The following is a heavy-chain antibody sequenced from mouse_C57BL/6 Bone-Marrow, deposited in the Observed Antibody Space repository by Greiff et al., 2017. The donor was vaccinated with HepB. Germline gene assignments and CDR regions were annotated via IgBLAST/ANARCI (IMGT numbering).Heavy chain of an antibody. CDR2: IDPSDSYT. CDR3: ARDYYSGGN. J-gene: IGHJ3*01. D-gene: IGHD2-12*01. V-gene: IGHV1-59*01. CDR1: GYTFTSYW. Sequence: QVQLQQPGAELVRPGTSVKLSCKASGYTFTSYWMHWVKQRPGQGLEWIGVIDPSDSYTNYNQKFKGKATLTVDTSSSTAYMQLSSLTSEDSAVYYCARDYYSGGNWGQGTLVTVSA.